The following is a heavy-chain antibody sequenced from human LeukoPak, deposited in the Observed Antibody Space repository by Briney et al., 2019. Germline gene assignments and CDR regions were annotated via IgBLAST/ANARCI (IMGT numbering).Heavy chain of an antibody. CDR2: IYYSGST. D-gene: IGHD3-9*01. CDR1: GGSISSYY. Sequence: SETLSLTCTVSGGSISSYYWSWIRQPPGKGLEWIGYIYYSGSTNYNPSLKSRVTLSADTSKNQFSLKLSSVTAADTAVYYCARDVNDWSTETNWFDPWGQGTLVTVSS. J-gene: IGHJ5*02. CDR3: ARDVNDWSTETNWFDP. V-gene: IGHV4-59*01.